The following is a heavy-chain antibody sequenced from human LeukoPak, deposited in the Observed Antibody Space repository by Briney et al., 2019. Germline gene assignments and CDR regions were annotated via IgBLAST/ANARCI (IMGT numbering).Heavy chain of an antibody. Sequence: PGWALILSGAAIEFTFSEYSMSWVRQGPRNGLDWVSLFNSTSTSIYYADAVKGRFIISRDNAKSSLFLQMNSLRAEDTALYYCVRLRRNSDRSGYYYYYNYWGQGILVTVSS. J-gene: IGHJ4*02. D-gene: IGHD3-22*01. CDR2: FNSTSTSI. CDR1: EFTFSEYS. V-gene: IGHV3-21*05. CDR3: VRLRRNSDRSGYYYYYNY.